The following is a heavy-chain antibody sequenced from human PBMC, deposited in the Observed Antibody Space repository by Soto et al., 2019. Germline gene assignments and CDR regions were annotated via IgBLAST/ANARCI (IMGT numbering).Heavy chain of an antibody. D-gene: IGHD1-1*01. V-gene: IGHV3-33*01. CDR3: ARGNGHNSGRFDY. CDR2: IWYDGRDK. J-gene: IGHJ4*02. CDR1: GFTFSIYG. Sequence: QVQLVESGGGVVQPGTSLRLSCAASGFTFSIYGMHWVRQAPGTGLEWVAVIWYDGRDKYYVDSVKDRFTLSRDNSKNTLYLQINRLRGDDTAVYYCARGNGHNSGRFDYRGRGTLVTVSS.